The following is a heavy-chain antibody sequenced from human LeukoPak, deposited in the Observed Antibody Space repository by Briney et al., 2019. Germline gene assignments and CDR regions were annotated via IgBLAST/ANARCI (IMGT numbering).Heavy chain of an antibody. J-gene: IGHJ4*02. D-gene: IGHD5-18*01. CDR2: IKHDGSET. Sequence: GGSMRLSCAASGFAFSSSWMSWVRRAPGKGLEWLACIKHDGSETHYVDSVKGRFTISRDNAKNSLYLQMNSLRAEDTAVYYCASLDTAMITHNAYGGRETLVTVS. CDR1: GFAFSSSW. CDR3: ASLDTAMITHNAY. V-gene: IGHV3-7*01.